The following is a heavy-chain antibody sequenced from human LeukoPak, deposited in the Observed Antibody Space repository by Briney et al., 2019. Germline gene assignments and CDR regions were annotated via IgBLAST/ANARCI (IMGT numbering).Heavy chain of an antibody. CDR1: GFKFDDYA. CDR2: ISWNSGII. CDR3: ARDYFYGLDV. Sequence: GRSLRLSCAASGFKFDDYAVHWVRQGPGKGLEWVSGISWNSGIIDYADSVKGRFTISKDNAKNTLYLQMNSLRAEDTAVYYCARDYFYGLDVWGQGTTVTVSS. V-gene: IGHV3-9*01. J-gene: IGHJ6*02.